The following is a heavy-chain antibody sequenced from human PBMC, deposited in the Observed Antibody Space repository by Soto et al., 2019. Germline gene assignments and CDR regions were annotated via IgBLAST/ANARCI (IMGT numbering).Heavy chain of an antibody. CDR3: ARGRDGDY. V-gene: IGHV1-18*01. CDR1: GYGFTTYG. D-gene: IGHD6-6*01. J-gene: IGHJ4*02. Sequence: QVHLVQSGAAVKKPGASVKVSCKGSGYGFTTYGITWVRQAPGQGLGWMAWISAHNGNTNYAQKLQGRVTVTRDTSTSTAYMELRSLRSDGTAVYYCARGRDGDYWGQGALVTVSS. CDR2: ISAHNGNT.